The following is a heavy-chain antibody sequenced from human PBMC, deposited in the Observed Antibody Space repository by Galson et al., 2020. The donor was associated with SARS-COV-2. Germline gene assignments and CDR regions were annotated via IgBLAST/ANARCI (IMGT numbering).Heavy chain of an antibody. CDR2: SSAYKGNT. V-gene: IGHV1-18*04. CDR3: ARDPVDFWGWFDP. CDR1: GYTFTSYG. J-gene: IGHJ5*02. D-gene: IGHD3-3*01. Sequence: ASVTVTCKDSGYTFTSYGIRWVRQAPRQGLEWMGWSSAYKGNTNYAQKLQGRVTMTTDTSTSTAYMELRSLRSDDTAVYYCARDPVDFWGWFDPWGQGTLVTVSS.